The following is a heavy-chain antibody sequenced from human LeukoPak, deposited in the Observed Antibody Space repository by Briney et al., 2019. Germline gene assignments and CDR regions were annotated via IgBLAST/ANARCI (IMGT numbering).Heavy chain of an antibody. CDR1: GGSISGYY. CDR3: SREPEP. J-gene: IGHJ5*02. CDR2: IYASGSA. V-gene: IGHV4-4*07. Sequence: PSETLSLTSTVSGGSISGYYWTWIRQPAGKGLEWIGRIYASGSASYNPSLESRVTMSADTSKNEISLKLTSVTAADTAVYYCSREPEPWGQGTLVTVSS.